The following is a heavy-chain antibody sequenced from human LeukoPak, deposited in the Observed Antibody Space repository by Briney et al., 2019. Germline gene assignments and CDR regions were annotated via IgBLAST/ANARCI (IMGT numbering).Heavy chain of an antibody. CDR1: GFTFSGYG. V-gene: IGHV3-33*01. D-gene: IGHD2-2*02. Sequence: PGGSLRLSCAASGFTFSGYGMHWVRQAPGKGLEWVAVIWYDGSNKYYADSVKGRFTISRDNSKNTLYLQMNSLRAEDTAVYYCAREGYCSSTSCYRPFDYWGQGTLVTVSS. CDR3: AREGYCSSTSCYRPFDY. J-gene: IGHJ4*02. CDR2: IWYDGSNK.